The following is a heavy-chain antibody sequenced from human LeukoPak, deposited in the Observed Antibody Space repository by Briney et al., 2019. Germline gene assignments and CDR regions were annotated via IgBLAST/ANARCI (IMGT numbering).Heavy chain of an antibody. Sequence: VGTVRLSSGAAGFNFSSYGMHWVRQAPGKGLEWVAVIWYDGSNEYYADSVKGRFTISRDNSKNTLYLQMNSLRAEDTAVYYCARVLLPLYGMDVWGQGTTVTVSS. J-gene: IGHJ6*02. CDR3: ARVLLPLYGMDV. V-gene: IGHV3-33*01. D-gene: IGHD3-22*01. CDR1: GFNFSSYG. CDR2: IWYDGSNE.